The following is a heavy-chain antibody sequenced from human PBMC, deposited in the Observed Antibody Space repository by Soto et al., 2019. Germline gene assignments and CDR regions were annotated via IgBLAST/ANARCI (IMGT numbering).Heavy chain of an antibody. J-gene: IGHJ4*02. D-gene: IGHD4-17*01. CDR1: GGTFSSYA. CDR3: ARSRSITVTTANY. Sequence: SVKESFKSCGGTFSSYAISWVRQAPGQGLEWMGGIIPIFGTANYAQKFQGRVTITADESTSTAYMELSSLRSEDTAVYYCARSRSITVTTANYWGQGTLVTVSS. V-gene: IGHV1-69*13. CDR2: IIPIFGTA.